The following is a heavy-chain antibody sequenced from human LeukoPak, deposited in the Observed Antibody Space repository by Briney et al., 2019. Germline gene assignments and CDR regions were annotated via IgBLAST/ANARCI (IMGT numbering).Heavy chain of an antibody. Sequence: ASVKVSCKASGYTFTSYGISWVRQAPGQGLEWMGWISAYNGNTNYAQKLQGRVTMTTDTSTSTAYMELRSLRSDDTAVYYCARASGDSSGYYSRRPYYFDYWGQGTLVTVSS. CDR2: ISAYNGNT. CDR1: GYTFTSYG. V-gene: IGHV1-18*01. J-gene: IGHJ4*02. CDR3: ARASGDSSGYYSRRPYYFDY. D-gene: IGHD3-22*01.